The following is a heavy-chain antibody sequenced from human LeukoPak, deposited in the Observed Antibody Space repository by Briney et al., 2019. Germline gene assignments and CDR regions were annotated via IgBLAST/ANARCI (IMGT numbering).Heavy chain of an antibody. CDR3: ARVRTMVRGVHDALDI. CDR2: IWYDGSNK. D-gene: IGHD3-10*01. Sequence: GRSLRLSCAASGFTFSSYGMHWVRQAPGKGLEWVAVIWYDGSNKYYADSVKGRFTISRDNSKNTLYLQMNSLRAEDTAVYYCARVRTMVRGVHDALDIWGQGTMVTVPS. V-gene: IGHV3-33*01. CDR1: GFTFSSYG. J-gene: IGHJ3*02.